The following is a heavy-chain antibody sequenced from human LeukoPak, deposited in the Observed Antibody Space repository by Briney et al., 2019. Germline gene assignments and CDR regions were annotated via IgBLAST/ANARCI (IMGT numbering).Heavy chain of an antibody. Sequence: PSETLSLTCAVYNGPLTGYFWSWIRQSPGKGLEWIGEIDHAGSISYNPSLKSRVIVSRETSREQFSLKLSSVTAADSAVYYCTVNYDFCGGQGTLVTVSS. J-gene: IGHJ4*02. CDR3: TVNYDFC. D-gene: IGHD3-3*01. CDR1: NGPLTGYF. V-gene: IGHV4-34*01. CDR2: IDHAGSI.